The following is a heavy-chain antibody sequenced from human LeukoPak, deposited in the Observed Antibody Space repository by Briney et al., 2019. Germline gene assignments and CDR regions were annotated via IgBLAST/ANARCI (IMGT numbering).Heavy chain of an antibody. V-gene: IGHV1-18*01. J-gene: IGHJ5*02. Sequence: ASVKVSCKASGYTFTSYGISWVRRAPGQGLEWMGWISAYNGDTNYAQKLQGRVTMTTDTSTSTAYMELRSLRSDDTAVYYCARDLVTYYYDSSGYPFDPWGQGTLVTVSS. CDR1: GYTFTSYG. CDR2: ISAYNGDT. CDR3: ARDLVTYYYDSSGYPFDP. D-gene: IGHD3-22*01.